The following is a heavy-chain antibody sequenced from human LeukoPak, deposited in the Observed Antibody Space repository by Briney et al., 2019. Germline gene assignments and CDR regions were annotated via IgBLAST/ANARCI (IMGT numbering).Heavy chain of an antibody. CDR3: AKGEQWLVLYFQH. V-gene: IGHV3-23*01. CDR2: ISGSGGGT. J-gene: IGHJ1*01. D-gene: IGHD6-19*01. CDR1: GFSFSSYG. Sequence: GGSLRLSCAASGFSFSSYGMSWVRQAPGKGLEWVAAISGSGGGTDYADSVKGRFTISRDNSKKTLYLQMNSLRAEDTAVYYCAKGEQWLVLYFQHWGQGTLVTVSS.